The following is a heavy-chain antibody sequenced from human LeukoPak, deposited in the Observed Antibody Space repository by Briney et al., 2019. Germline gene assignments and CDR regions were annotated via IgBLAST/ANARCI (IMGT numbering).Heavy chain of an antibody. Sequence: PSETLSLTCTVSGGSISSYYWSWIRQPPGKGLEWIGYIYYRGYTIYNPSLKSRVTISVDTSKNQFSLNLSSVTAADTAVYYCARWSGSVTARNYYYYMDVWGEGTTVTVSS. CDR2: IYYRGYT. J-gene: IGHJ6*03. CDR1: GGSISSYY. D-gene: IGHD6-6*01. CDR3: ARWSGSVTARNYYYYMDV. V-gene: IGHV4-59*08.